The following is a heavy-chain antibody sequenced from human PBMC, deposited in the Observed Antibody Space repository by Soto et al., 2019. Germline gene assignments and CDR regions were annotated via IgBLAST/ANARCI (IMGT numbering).Heavy chain of an antibody. V-gene: IGHV3-23*01. CDR1: GFTFSSYA. CDR3: ASRSSGWYFDY. CDR2: ISGSGGST. D-gene: IGHD6-19*01. Sequence: EVQLLESGGGLVQPGGSLRLSCAASGFTFSSYAMNWVRQGPGKGLEWVSVISGSGGSTYYADSVKGRFTISRDNSKNTLYLQMNSLRAEAPAVYYCASRSSGWYFDYWGQGTLVTVSS. J-gene: IGHJ4*02.